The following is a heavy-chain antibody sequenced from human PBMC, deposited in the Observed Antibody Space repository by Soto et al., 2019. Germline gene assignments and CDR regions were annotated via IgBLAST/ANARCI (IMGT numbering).Heavy chain of an antibody. CDR1: GGSFSSYY. V-gene: IGHV4-59*01. D-gene: IGHD4-4*01. J-gene: IGHJ6*02. CDR2: IYYSGGS. Sequence: TSETLSLTCTVSGGSFSSYYWSWVRQPPGKGLEWVGYIYYSGGSNYNPSLKSRVTISVDTSKNQFSLNLSSVTAADTAVYYCARGPTVRYYYYGLDVWGPGTTVTVSS. CDR3: ARGPTVRYYYYGLDV.